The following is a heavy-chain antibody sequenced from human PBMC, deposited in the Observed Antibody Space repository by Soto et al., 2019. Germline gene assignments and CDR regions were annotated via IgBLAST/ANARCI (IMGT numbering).Heavy chain of an antibody. CDR3: ARDWLGIDY. D-gene: IGHD3-10*01. J-gene: IGHJ4*02. CDR2: INPYNGNT. CDR1: GYTFTSYG. V-gene: IGHV1-18*01. Sequence: QVQLVQSGAEVKKPGASVKVSCKASGYTFTSYGISWVRQAPGQGLEWMGWINPYNGNTNYAQKLQGRVTMTTDTSTNTAYMELRSLGSGDTAVYYCARDWLGIDYWGQGTLVTVSS.